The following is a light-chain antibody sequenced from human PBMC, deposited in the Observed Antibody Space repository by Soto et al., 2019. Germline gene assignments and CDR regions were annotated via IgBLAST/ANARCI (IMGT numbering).Light chain of an antibody. CDR2: EVT. J-gene: IGLJ3*02. Sequence: QSALTQPPSASGSPGQSVTISCTGTSSDVGGYNYVSWYQQRPGKAPKLMIFEVTKRPSGVSNRFSASKSGNTASLTISGVQPEDEADYYCCSYAGSTTWVFGGGTKLTVL. CDR3: CSYAGSTTWV. CDR1: SSDVGGYNY. V-gene: IGLV2-8*01.